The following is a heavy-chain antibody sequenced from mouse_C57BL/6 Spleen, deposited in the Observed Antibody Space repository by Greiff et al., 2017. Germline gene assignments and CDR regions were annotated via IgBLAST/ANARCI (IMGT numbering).Heavy chain of an antibody. CDR1: GYTFTSYW. CDR3: ARGRVGRLDY. V-gene: IGHV1-52*01. D-gene: IGHD4-1*01. Sequence: QVQLKQPGAELVRPGSSVKLSCKASGYTFTSYWMHWVKQRPIQGLEWIGNIDPSDSETHYNQKFKDKATLTVDKSSSTAYMQLSSLTSEDSAVYYCARGRVGRLDYWGQGTTLTVSS. J-gene: IGHJ2*01. CDR2: IDPSDSET.